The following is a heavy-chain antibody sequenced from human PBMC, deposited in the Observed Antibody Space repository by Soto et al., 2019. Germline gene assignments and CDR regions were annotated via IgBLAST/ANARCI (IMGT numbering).Heavy chain of an antibody. CDR1: GYTFTTYY. CDR2: IDPRAGST. D-gene: IGHD3-22*01. J-gene: IGHJ3*02. V-gene: IGHV1-46*03. Sequence: QVQLVQSGAEVKKPGASVKVSCKASGYTFTTYYMHWIRQAPGQGLEWMGIIDPRAGSTSHAQKSQGRVTMTRDTSTGTVYMDLRSLRSEDTAVYYCARAGYYDSSGYDGFDIWGQGTMVTVSS. CDR3: ARAGYYDSSGYDGFDI.